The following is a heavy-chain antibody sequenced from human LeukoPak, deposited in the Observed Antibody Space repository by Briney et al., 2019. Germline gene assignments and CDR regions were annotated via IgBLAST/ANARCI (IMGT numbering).Heavy chain of an antibody. CDR1: GGSFSGYY. V-gene: IGHV4-34*01. CDR3: ARDLPSALAY. J-gene: IGHJ4*02. CDR2: INHSGST. Sequence: PSETLSLTCAVYGGSFSGYYWSWIRQPPGKGLEWIGEINHSGSTNYNPSLKSRVTISVDTSKNQFSLKLSSVTAADTAVYYCARDLPSALAYWGQGTLVTVSS.